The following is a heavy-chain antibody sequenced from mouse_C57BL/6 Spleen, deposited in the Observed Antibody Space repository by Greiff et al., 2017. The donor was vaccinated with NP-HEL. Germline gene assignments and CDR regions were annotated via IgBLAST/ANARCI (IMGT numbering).Heavy chain of an antibody. J-gene: IGHJ3*01. V-gene: IGHV3-6*01. CDR2: ISYDGSN. CDR1: GYSITSGYY. Sequence: EVKLQESGPGLVKPSQSLSLTCSVTGYSITSGYYWNWIRQFPGNKLEWMGYISYDGSNNYNPSLKNRISITRDTSKNQFFLKLNSVTTEDTATYYCAREGLRVFAYWGQGTLVTVSA. CDR3: AREGLRVFAY. D-gene: IGHD3-1*01.